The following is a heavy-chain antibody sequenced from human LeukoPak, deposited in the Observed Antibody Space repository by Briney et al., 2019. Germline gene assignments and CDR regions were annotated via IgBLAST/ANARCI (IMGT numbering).Heavy chain of an antibody. J-gene: IGHJ4*02. Sequence: SETLSLTCTVSGDSISSYYWSWIRQPPGKGLEWIGNIYYSGNTNYNPSLKSRVTISVDTSKNQFSLKLISVTAADTAVYYCARVAMVTGYYFGYWGQGTLVTVSS. D-gene: IGHD5-18*01. CDR1: GDSISSYY. CDR2: IYYSGNT. CDR3: ARVAMVTGYYFGY. V-gene: IGHV4-59*01.